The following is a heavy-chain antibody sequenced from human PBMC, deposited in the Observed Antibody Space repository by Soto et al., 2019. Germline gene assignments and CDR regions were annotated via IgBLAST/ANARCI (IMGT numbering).Heavy chain of an antibody. CDR1: GGTFSSYA. CDR3: ARGKSLARRFLEWYPTYYYYGMDV. V-gene: IGHV1-69*13. J-gene: IGHJ6*02. Sequence: ASVKVSCKASGGTFSSYAISWVRQAPGQGLEWMGGIIPIFGTANYAQKFQGRVTITADESTSTAYMELSSLRSEDTAVYYCARGKSLARRFLEWYPTYYYYGMDVWGRGTTVTVSS. CDR2: IIPIFGTA. D-gene: IGHD3-3*01.